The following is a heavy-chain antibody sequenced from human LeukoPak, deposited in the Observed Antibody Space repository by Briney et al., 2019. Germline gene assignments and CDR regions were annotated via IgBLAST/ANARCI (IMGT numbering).Heavy chain of an antibody. D-gene: IGHD1-26*01. V-gene: IGHV3-74*01. CDR1: GFTFSNYW. CDR3: AKVVSTTSDGGYLPIDY. CDR2: INSDGSRA. J-gene: IGHJ4*02. Sequence: GGSLRLSCAASGFTFSNYWMLWVRQAPGKGLEWVSGINSDGSRANYADSVKGRFTISRDNAKNTLYVQLNSLRSEDTAVYYCAKVVSTTSDGGYLPIDYWGQGTLVTVSS.